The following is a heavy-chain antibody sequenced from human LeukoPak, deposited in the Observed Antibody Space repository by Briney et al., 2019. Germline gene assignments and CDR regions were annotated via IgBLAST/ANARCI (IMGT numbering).Heavy chain of an antibody. CDR3: ARDLHTYYYDSSGPPGGY. CDR2: IWYDGSNK. J-gene: IGHJ4*02. D-gene: IGHD3-22*01. Sequence: PGGSLRLSCAASGFTFSSYGMHWVRQAPGKGLEWVAVIWYDGSNKYYADSVKGRFTISRDNSKNTLYLQMNSLRAEDTAVYYCARDLHTYYYDSSGPPGGYWGQGPLVTVSS. V-gene: IGHV3-33*01. CDR1: GFTFSSYG.